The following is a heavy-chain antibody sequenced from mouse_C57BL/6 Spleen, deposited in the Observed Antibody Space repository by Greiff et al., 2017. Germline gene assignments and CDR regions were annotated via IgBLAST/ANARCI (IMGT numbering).Heavy chain of an antibody. V-gene: IGHV1-69*01. J-gene: IGHJ3*01. CDR2: IDPSDSYT. CDR3: ARCYYGSSYGFGY. D-gene: IGHD1-1*01. CDR1: GYTFTSYW. Sequence: QVQLQQPGAELVMPGASVKLSCKASGYTFTSYWMHWVKQRPGQGLEWIGEIDPSDSYTNYNQKFKGKSTLTVDKSSSTAYMQLSSLTSEDSAVYYCARCYYGSSYGFGYWGQGTLVTVSA.